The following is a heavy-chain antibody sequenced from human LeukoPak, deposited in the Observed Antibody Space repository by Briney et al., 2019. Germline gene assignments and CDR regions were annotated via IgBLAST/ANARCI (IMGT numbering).Heavy chain of an antibody. V-gene: IGHV3-48*01. Sequence: QPGGSLRLSCAASGFTFSSYSMNWVRQAPGKGLEWVSYISSSSSTIYYADSVKGRFTISRDNAKNSLYLQMNSLRAEDTAVYYCAREWRGYSYPIIAATLDYWGQGTLVTVSS. CDR2: ISSSSSTI. CDR3: AREWRGYSYPIIAATLDY. CDR1: GFTFSSYS. J-gene: IGHJ4*02. D-gene: IGHD5-18*01.